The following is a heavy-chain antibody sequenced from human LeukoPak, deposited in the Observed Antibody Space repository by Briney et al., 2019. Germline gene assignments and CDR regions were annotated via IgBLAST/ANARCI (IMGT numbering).Heavy chain of an antibody. J-gene: IGHJ4*02. CDR2: IKQDGSNK. CDR3: AKQGYYSSTSCWYGAFDY. D-gene: IGHD2-2*01. Sequence: GESLRLSCAASGFTFSSYWMSWVRQAPGKGLEWVANIKQDGSNKYYADSVKGRFTISRDNSKNTLYLQMNSLRAEDTAVYYCAKQGYYSSTSCWYGAFDYWGQGTRVTVSS. CDR1: GFTFSSYW. V-gene: IGHV3-7*01.